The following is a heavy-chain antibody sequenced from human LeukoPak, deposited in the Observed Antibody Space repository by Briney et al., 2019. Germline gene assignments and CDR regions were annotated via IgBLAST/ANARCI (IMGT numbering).Heavy chain of an antibody. D-gene: IGHD5-18*01. CDR2: IYYSGST. V-gene: IGHV4-39*07. J-gene: IGHJ6*03. Sequence: SETLSLTCTVSGGSISSYYWGWIRQPPGKGLEWIGNIYYSGSTYYNPSLKSRVTISVDTSKNQFSLKLSSVTAADTAVYYCARVHWPAISHYYYYMDVWGKGTTVTVSS. CDR1: GGSISSYY. CDR3: ARVHWPAISHYYYYMDV.